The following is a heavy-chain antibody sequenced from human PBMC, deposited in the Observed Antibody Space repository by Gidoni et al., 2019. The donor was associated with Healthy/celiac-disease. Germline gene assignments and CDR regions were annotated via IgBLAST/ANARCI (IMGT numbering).Heavy chain of an antibody. Sequence: EVQLVQSGAEVKKPGESLRISCKGSGYSFTSYWISWVRQVPGKGLEWMGRIDPRNSYTNYRPSFQGHVTISADKSISTAYLQWSSLKAADTARYYCARPGVGGYSYGNDAFDIWGQGTMVTVSS. CDR1: GYSFTSYW. CDR2: IDPRNSYT. D-gene: IGHD5-18*01. V-gene: IGHV5-10-1*03. CDR3: ARPGVGGYSYGNDAFDI. J-gene: IGHJ3*02.